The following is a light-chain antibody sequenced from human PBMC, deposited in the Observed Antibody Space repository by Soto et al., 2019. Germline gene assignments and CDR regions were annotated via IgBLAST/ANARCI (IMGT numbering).Light chain of an antibody. Sequence: EVVMTQSPATLSVSPGERATLSCRASQSVGYNLAWYQQKPGLAPRLLIFGPSTRATGIPARFSGSGSGTEFTLTISSLQSEDFAVYYWQQYNDRPLTFGGGTKVESK. CDR2: GPS. J-gene: IGKJ4*01. CDR1: QSVGYN. V-gene: IGKV3-15*01. CDR3: QQYNDRPLT.